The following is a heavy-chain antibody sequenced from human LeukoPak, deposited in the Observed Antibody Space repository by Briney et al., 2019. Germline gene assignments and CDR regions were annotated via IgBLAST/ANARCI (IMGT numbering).Heavy chain of an antibody. D-gene: IGHD3-10*01. CDR2: FSAGGNRT. J-gene: IGHJ4*02. V-gene: IGHV3-23*01. CDR1: GLTFRDYA. CDR3: AKVLSKIYIYGPFDY. Sequence: GGSLRLSCAASGLTFRDYAMTWVRQAPGKGPEWVSTFSAGGNRTYYADSVKGRFIITRDNSKNTLYLQMNSLRAEDTAVYYCAKVLSKIYIYGPFDYWGQGSLVTVSS.